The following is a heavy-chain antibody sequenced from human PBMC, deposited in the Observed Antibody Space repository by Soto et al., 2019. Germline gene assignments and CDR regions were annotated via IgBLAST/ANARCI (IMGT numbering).Heavy chain of an antibody. CDR3: ARRPPYSSIWYFDY. Sequence: SAALSLTWTVSGVSIRSSWWTLCLQPPGKGLEWIGCISNSGTTNYNPSLKSRVTISVDTSKNQFSLQLSSVTAADTAVYYCARRPPYSSIWYFDYWGQGTLLTVSS. V-gene: IGHV4-59*12. CDR2: ISNSGTT. D-gene: IGHD6-13*01. J-gene: IGHJ4*02. CDR1: GVSIRSSW.